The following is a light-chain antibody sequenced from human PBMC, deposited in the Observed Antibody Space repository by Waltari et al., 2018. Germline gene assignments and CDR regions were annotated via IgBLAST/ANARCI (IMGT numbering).Light chain of an antibody. CDR1: QSFINDF. CDR2: GAS. Sequence: EIVLTQSPGTLSLSPGERATLSCRASQSFINDFLAWDQQTPGQAPRLLIYGASSRATGVPDRFTGSGSGTDFTLTISRLEPEDFAIYYCQQYGSSPTFGQGTKVEIK. CDR3: QQYGSSPT. J-gene: IGKJ1*01. V-gene: IGKV3-20*01.